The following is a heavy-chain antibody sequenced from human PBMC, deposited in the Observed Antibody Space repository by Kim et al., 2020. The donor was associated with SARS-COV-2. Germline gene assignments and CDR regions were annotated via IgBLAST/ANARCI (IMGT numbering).Heavy chain of an antibody. V-gene: IGHV4-4*09. D-gene: IGHD6-6*01. J-gene: IGHJ4*02. CDR3: ARMRPKLPRTYYFDY. Sequence: PSLKSRVTISVDTAKNQFSLKLSSVTAADTAVYYCARMRPKLPRTYYFDYWGQGTLVTVSS.